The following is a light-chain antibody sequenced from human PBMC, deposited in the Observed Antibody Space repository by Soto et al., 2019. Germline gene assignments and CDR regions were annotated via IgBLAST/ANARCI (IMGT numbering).Light chain of an antibody. CDR3: QQTYNMPRT. CDR1: QSISRH. V-gene: IGKV1-39*01. Sequence: DIQMTRSPSSLSASLGDRVTITRRASQSISRHLIWYQQKPGKAPRLLIYAASSLQSGVPSRFSGSGSGTDFILTITSLQHEDSATYYCQQTYNMPRTFVHGTKVDIK. J-gene: IGKJ3*01. CDR2: AAS.